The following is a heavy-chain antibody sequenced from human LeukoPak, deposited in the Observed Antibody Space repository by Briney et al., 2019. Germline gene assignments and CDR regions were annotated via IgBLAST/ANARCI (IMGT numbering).Heavy chain of an antibody. CDR3: ARGFVIAVAGNFDY. D-gene: IGHD6-19*01. V-gene: IGHV1-8*01. J-gene: IGHJ4*02. Sequence: GASVKASCKASGYTFTSYDINWVRQATGQGLEWMGWMNPNSGNTGYAQKFQGRVTMTRNTSISTAYMELSSLRSEDTAVYYCARGFVIAVAGNFDYWGQGTLVTVSS. CDR2: MNPNSGNT. CDR1: GYTFTSYD.